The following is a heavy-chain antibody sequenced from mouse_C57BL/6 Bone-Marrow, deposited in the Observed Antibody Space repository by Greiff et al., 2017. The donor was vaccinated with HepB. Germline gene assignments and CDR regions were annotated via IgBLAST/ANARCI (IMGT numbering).Heavy chain of an antibody. J-gene: IGHJ4*01. D-gene: IGHD2-1*01. CDR3: ARWFGWGNYPLYAMDY. Sequence: VQLQQSGPELVKPGASVKISCKASGYAFSSSWMNWVKQRPGKGLEWIGRIYPGDGDTNYNGKFKGKATLTADKSSSTAYMQRSSLTSEDSAVYFCARWFGWGNYPLYAMDYWGQGTSVTVSS. CDR1: GYAFSSSW. CDR2: IYPGDGDT. V-gene: IGHV1-82*01.